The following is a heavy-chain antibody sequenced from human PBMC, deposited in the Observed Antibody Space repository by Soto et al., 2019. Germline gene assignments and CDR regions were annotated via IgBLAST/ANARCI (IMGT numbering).Heavy chain of an antibody. CDR2: IIPIFGTA. J-gene: IGHJ6*02. CDR1: GGTFSSYA. D-gene: IGHD1-7*01. Sequence: QVQLVQSGAEVKKPGSSVKVSCKASGGTFSSYAISWVRQAPGQGLEWMGGIIPIFGTANYAQKFQGRVTITADEPMRTADREQSSRRPEDRAVYYCGRDTGTTERIVDYYGRDVWGQGTTVTVS. CDR3: GRDTGTTERIVDYYGRDV. V-gene: IGHV1-69*01.